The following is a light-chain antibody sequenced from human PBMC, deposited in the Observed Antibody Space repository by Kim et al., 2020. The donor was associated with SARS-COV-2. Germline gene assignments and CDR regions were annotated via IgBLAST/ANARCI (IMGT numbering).Light chain of an antibody. CDR3: QQYNNWPSIT. V-gene: IGKV3-15*01. CDR2: GAS. CDR1: QSVSSN. Sequence: EIVMTQSPATLSVSPGERATLSCRASQSVSSNLAWYQQKPGQAPRLLIYGASTRATGIPARFSGSGSGTEFTLTISSLQSEDFAVYYCQQYNNWPSITFGQCTRLEIK. J-gene: IGKJ5*01.